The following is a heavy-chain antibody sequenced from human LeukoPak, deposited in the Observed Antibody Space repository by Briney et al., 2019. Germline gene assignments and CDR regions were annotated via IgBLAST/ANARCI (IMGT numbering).Heavy chain of an antibody. CDR2: ISGSVGSR. V-gene: IGHV3-23*01. CDR1: GFTFSSYA. J-gene: IGHJ4*02. Sequence: GGSLRLSCAASGFTFSSYAMSWVRQAPGKGLEWVSAISGSVGSRYYADSVKGRFTISRDNSKNTLYLQMNSLRAEDTAVYYCAKDSRVLETYYYGSGSSDYWGQGTLVTVSS. CDR3: AKDSRVLETYYYGSGSSDY. D-gene: IGHD3-10*01.